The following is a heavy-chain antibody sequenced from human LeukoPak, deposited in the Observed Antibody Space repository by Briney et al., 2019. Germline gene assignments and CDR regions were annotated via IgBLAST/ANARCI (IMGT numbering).Heavy chain of an antibody. V-gene: IGHV4-30-4*08. D-gene: IGHD2-8*02. Sequence: SETLSLTCTVSGGSISSGDYYWSWIRQPPGKGLEWIGYIYYSGSTYYNPSLKSRVTISVDTSKNQFSLKLNSVTAADTAIYYCARLIRTGGGQGAFDIWGQGTMVTVSS. J-gene: IGHJ3*02. CDR3: ARLIRTGGGQGAFDI. CDR2: IYYSGST. CDR1: GGSISSGDYY.